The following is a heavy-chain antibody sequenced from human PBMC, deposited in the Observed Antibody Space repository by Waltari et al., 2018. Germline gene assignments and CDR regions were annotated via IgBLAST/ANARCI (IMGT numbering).Heavy chain of an antibody. J-gene: IGHJ5*02. CDR2: NYTSGST. CDR3: ARGQWDLSGWFDP. D-gene: IGHD1-26*01. V-gene: IGHV4-4*07. Sequence: QVQLQESGPGLVTPSETLSLTCTVSGGSISTYYWSCLRQPAGKGREWIGRNYTSGSTNYNPSLKSRVTMSVDTSKNQFSLKLSSVTAADTAVYYCARGQWDLSGWFDPWGQGTLVTVSS. CDR1: GGSISTYY.